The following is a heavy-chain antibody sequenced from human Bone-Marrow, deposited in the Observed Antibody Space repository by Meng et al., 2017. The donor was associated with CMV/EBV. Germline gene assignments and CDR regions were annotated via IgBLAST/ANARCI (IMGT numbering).Heavy chain of an antibody. CDR3: ARDIGGWELLVAFDI. CDR1: GFTFSSYW. D-gene: IGHD1-26*01. V-gene: IGHV3-7*01. J-gene: IGHJ3*02. Sequence: GESLKISCAASGFTFSSYWMSWVRQAPGKGLEWVANIKQDGSEKYYVDSVKGRFTISRDNAKNSLYLQMNSLRAEDTAVYYCARDIGGWELLVAFDIWGQGTMVTVSS. CDR2: IKQDGSEK.